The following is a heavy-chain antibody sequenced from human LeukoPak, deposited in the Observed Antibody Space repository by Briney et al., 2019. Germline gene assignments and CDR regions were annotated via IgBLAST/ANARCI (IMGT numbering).Heavy chain of an antibody. CDR2: ISWNRDSV. CDR1: GFAFDDYA. D-gene: IGHD2/OR15-2a*01. Sequence: GGSLRLSRAASGFAFDDYAMHWVRQAPGKGLEWVSGISWNRDSVDYADSEKGRFTISRDNAKNSLYLQMNSLRIEDTALYYCVKDFNSYHSFLWYWGQGTLVTVSS. V-gene: IGHV3-9*01. CDR3: VKDFNSYHSFLWY. J-gene: IGHJ4*02.